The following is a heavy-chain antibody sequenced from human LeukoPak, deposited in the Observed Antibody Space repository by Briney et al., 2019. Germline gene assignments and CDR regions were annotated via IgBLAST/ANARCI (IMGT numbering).Heavy chain of an antibody. Sequence: ASVKVSCKASGGTFNSYAISWVRQAPGQGLEWMGRIIPIFGIANYAQKFQGRVTITADKSTSTAYMELSSLRSEDTAVYYCARDRSSIHAYFDYWGQGTLVTVSS. J-gene: IGHJ4*02. CDR3: ARDRSSIHAYFDY. V-gene: IGHV1-69*04. CDR1: GGTFNSYA. CDR2: IIPIFGIA.